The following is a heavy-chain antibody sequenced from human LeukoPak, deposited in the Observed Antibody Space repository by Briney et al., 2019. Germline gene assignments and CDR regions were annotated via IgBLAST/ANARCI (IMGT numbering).Heavy chain of an antibody. V-gene: IGHV3-33*01. CDR2: IWYDGSNE. CDR1: GFTFSSYG. CDR3: TTGGWYDDSSGYYRVVY. Sequence: GGSLRLSCAASGFTFSSYGMHWVRQASGKGLEWVAVIWYDGSNEYYADSAKGRFTISRDNSKNTLYLQMNSLRAEDTAVYYCTTGGWYDDSSGYYRVVYWGQGTLVTVSS. J-gene: IGHJ4*02. D-gene: IGHD3-22*01.